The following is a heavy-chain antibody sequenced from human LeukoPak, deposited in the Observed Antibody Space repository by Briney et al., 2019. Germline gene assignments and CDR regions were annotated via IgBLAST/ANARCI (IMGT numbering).Heavy chain of an antibody. Sequence: SGGSLRLSCSDPGITPSYYAMHCGRQAPGKGLEYVSAISSNGGTTYYADSVKGRFTISRDKSKKTLYLQMSSLRADDMAVYYCVKGMKEDYYYYGMDVWGQGTTVTASS. J-gene: IGHJ6*02. CDR2: ISSNGGTT. V-gene: IGHV3-64D*09. CDR3: VKGMKEDYYYYGMDV. CDR1: GITPSYYA.